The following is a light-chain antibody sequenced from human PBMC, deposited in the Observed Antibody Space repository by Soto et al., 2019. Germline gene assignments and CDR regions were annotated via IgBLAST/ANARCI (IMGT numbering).Light chain of an antibody. V-gene: IGKV2-28*01. Sequence: DIVMTQSPLSMPVTPGEPASISCRSSQRLLYSNGYNYLDWYLQKPGQSPQLLIYWGSTRASGVPDRFSGSGSGTDFTLKISKVEAEDVGVYYCMQALQTPITFGQGTRLEIK. J-gene: IGKJ5*01. CDR3: MQALQTPIT. CDR1: QRLLYSNGYNY. CDR2: WGS.